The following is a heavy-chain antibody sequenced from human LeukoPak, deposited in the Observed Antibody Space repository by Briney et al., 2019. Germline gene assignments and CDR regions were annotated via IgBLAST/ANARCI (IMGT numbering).Heavy chain of an antibody. D-gene: IGHD4-23*01. CDR1: GFTFSSYG. J-gene: IGHJ4*02. Sequence: PEGSLRLSCAASGFTFSSYGIHWVRQAPGKGLEWVAFIRYDGSNKYYTDSVKGRFTISRDNSKNTLYLQMNTLRTEDTALYYCAKDSGYFGGSYFDCWGQGTLVTVSS. CDR2: IRYDGSNK. V-gene: IGHV3-30*02. CDR3: AKDSGYFGGSYFDC.